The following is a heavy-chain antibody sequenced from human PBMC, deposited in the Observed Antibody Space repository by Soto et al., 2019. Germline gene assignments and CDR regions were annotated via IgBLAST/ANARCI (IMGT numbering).Heavy chain of an antibody. CDR3: ARDQYSSGWYGDYYYYGMDV. V-gene: IGHV1-46*01. J-gene: IGHJ6*02. CDR2: INPSGGST. CDR1: GYTFTSYY. Sequence: ALVKVSCKASGYTFTSYYMHWVRQAPGQGLEWMGIINPSGGSTSYAQKFQGRVTMTRDTSTSTVYMELSSLRSEDTAVYYCARDQYSSGWYGDYYYYGMDVWGQGTTVTVSS. D-gene: IGHD6-19*01.